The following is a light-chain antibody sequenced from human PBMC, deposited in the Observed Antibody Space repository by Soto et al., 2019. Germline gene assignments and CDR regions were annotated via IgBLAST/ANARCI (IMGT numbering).Light chain of an antibody. Sequence: DIQMTQSPSTLSASVGDRVTITCRASQIVSNVLARFQQRPGEGPKLLIYDISSLGSGVPSRFSGSGSATGTEFTLTISSLQPDDLATYYCQQYYSNPWTFGQGTKVEIK. V-gene: IGKV1-5*01. J-gene: IGKJ1*01. CDR1: QIVSNV. CDR2: DIS. CDR3: QQYYSNPWT.